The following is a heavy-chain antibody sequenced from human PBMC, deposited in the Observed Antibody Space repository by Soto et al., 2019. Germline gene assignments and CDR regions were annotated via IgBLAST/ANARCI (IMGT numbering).Heavy chain of an antibody. V-gene: IGHV4-30-4*01. CDR2: IYYSGST. CDR1: GGPIIPDDYY. J-gene: IGHJ4*02. Sequence: QVQLQESGPGLVKPSQTLSLTCTVSGGPIIPDDYYWSWIRQSPGKGLQWIGYIYYSGSTYYNPSLKRRLTISIDPSKNQFSLKLTSVTAADTAIYYCARSAGRYWGQGILVTVSS. CDR3: ARSAGRY.